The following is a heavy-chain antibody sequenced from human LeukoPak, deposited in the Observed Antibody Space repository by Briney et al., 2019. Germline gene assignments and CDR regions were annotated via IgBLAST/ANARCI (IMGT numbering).Heavy chain of an antibody. CDR3: ARCRYGSGSYSDY. V-gene: IGHV4-39*01. D-gene: IGHD3-10*01. CDR2: IYYSGST. J-gene: IGHJ4*02. CDR1: AGSVSSSGYY. Sequence: PSETLSLTCTVSAGSVSSSGYYWGWIRQPPGKGLEWIGTIYYSGSTYHNPPLRSRVTISVDTSKNQFALKLSSVPAADTAVYYCARCRYGSGSYSDYWGQGTLVTVSS.